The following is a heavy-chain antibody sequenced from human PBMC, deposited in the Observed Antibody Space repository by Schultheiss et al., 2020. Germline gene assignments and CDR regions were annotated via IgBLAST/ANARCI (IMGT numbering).Heavy chain of an antibody. V-gene: IGHV3-11*05. CDR3: ARVRSSYWYFDF. Sequence: GESLKISCAASGFTFSDYYMSWIRQAPGKGLEWVSYISSSSSYTNYADSVKGRFTISRDNSKNTLYLQMNSLRAEDTAVYYCARVRSSYWYFDFWGRGTLVTVSS. D-gene: IGHD3-3*01. J-gene: IGHJ2*01. CDR1: GFTFSDYY. CDR2: ISSSSSYT.